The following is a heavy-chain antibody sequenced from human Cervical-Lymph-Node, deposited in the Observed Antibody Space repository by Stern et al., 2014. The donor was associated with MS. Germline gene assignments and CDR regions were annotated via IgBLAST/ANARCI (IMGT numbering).Heavy chain of an antibody. D-gene: IGHD6-6*01. CDR3: ANEIRPNDY. Sequence: EVQLVESGGDLVQPGGSLRLSCAVSGFAFSSHDMSWVRQAPGKGLEWVSSIDISGATTFYADAVSGRVTISRDNSKNTLYLQMNTLTAEDTAVYYCANEIRPNDYWGQGTLVTVSS. CDR1: GFAFSSHD. J-gene: IGHJ4*02. V-gene: IGHV3-23*05. CDR2: IDISGATT.